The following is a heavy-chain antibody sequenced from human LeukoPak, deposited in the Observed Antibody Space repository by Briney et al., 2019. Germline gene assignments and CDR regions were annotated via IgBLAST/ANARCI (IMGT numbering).Heavy chain of an antibody. J-gene: IGHJ4*02. CDR3: AKRGVVIRVILVGFHKEAYYFDS. V-gene: IGHV3-23*01. CDR1: GITFSNYG. Sequence: GGSLRLSCAVSGITFSNYGMSWVRQAPGKGLEWVAGISDSGGRTNYADSVKGRFTISRDNPKNTLYLQMNSLRAEDTAVYFCAKRGVVIRVILVGFHKEAYYFDSWGQGALVTVSS. D-gene: IGHD3-22*01. CDR2: ISDSGGRT.